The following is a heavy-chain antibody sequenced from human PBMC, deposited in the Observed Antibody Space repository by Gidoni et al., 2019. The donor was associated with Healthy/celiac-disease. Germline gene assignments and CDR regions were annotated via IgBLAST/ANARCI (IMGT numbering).Heavy chain of an antibody. D-gene: IGHD3-3*01. Sequence: EVQLVESGGGLVQPGGSLRLSCAASGFTFSSYEMNWVRQAPGKGLEWVSYISSSGSTIYYADSVKGRFTISRDNAKNSLYLQMNSLRAEDTAVYYCARGAYYDFWSGYSNYYYYGMDVWGQGTTVTVSS. CDR1: GFTFSSYE. V-gene: IGHV3-48*03. CDR3: ARGAYYDFWSGYSNYYYYGMDV. J-gene: IGHJ6*02. CDR2: ISSSGSTI.